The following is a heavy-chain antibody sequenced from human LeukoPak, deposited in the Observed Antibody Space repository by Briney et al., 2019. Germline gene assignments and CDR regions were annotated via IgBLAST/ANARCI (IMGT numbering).Heavy chain of an antibody. Sequence: SQTLSLTCNVSGGSISSGGYYWIWIRQHPGKGLEWIGYTYYSGSTYYNPSLKNRVTISVDTSKNQLSLNLSSVTAADTAVYYCARDLSDDGSPYTHYGMAVWGQGTTVTVSS. J-gene: IGHJ6*02. CDR2: TYYSGST. V-gene: IGHV4-31*03. CDR3: ARDLSDDGSPYTHYGMAV. CDR1: GGSISSGGYY. D-gene: IGHD3-16*01.